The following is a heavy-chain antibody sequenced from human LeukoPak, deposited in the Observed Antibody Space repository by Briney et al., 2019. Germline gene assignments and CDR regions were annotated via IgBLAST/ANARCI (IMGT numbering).Heavy chain of an antibody. CDR3: ARVQYVKSTFDF. J-gene: IGHJ4*02. Sequence: PGGSLRLSYAASGFTFSNYWMSWVRQAPGKGLEWVANIKLDGSEKYYVDSVKGRFTISRDNAKNSLYLQMNSLRAEDTAVYYCARVQYVKSTFDFWGQGALVTVSS. CDR1: GFTFSNYW. V-gene: IGHV3-7*01. CDR2: IKLDGSEK. D-gene: IGHD2/OR15-2a*01.